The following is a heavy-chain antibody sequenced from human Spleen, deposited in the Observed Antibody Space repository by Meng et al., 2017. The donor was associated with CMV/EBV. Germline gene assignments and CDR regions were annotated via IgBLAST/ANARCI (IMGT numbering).Heavy chain of an antibody. Sequence: VLLVESGVGVVQPGGSLRLSFAASGFTFSSYAMSWVRQAPGKGLEWVSAISGSGGSTYYADSVKGRFTISRDNSKNTLYLQMNSLRAEDTAVYYCAKERWITMIGGAFDIWGQGTMVTVSS. CDR3: AKERWITMIGGAFDI. CDR2: ISGSGGST. J-gene: IGHJ3*02. D-gene: IGHD3-22*01. V-gene: IGHV3-23*04. CDR1: GFTFSSYA.